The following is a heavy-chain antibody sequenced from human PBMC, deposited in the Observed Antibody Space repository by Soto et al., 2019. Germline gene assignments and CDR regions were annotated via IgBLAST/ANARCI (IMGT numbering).Heavy chain of an antibody. J-gene: IGHJ2*01. CDR2: IYYSGST. V-gene: IGHV4-59*08. Sequence: QVQLQESGPGLVKPSETLSLTCTVSGGSISIYYWSWIRQPPGKGLEWIGYIYYSGSTNYNPSLKSRVTISVDTSKNQFSLKLSSVTAADTAVYYCARFNWYFDLWGRGTLVTVSS. CDR1: GGSISIYY. CDR3: ARFNWYFDL.